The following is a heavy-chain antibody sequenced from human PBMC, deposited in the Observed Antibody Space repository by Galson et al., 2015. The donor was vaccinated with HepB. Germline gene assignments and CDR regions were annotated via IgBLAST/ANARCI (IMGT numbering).Heavy chain of an antibody. Sequence: SLRLSCAASGFTFSRHSMNWVRQAPGKGLEWLSSISSRSSNIFYADSVRGRFTISRDNAKNSLYLQMNSLRAEDTAVYYCASEYIAAAGIRTDYWGQGTLVTVSS. J-gene: IGHJ4*02. V-gene: IGHV3-21*01. CDR2: ISSRSSNI. CDR3: ASEYIAAAGIRTDY. D-gene: IGHD6-13*01. CDR1: GFTFSRHS.